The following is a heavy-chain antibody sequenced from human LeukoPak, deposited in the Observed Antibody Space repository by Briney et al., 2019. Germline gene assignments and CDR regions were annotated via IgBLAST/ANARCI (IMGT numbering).Heavy chain of an antibody. CDR2: IYARGNT. CDR1: GGSFSGYY. D-gene: IGHD3-22*01. Sequence: SETLSLTCAVYGGSFSGYYWSWIRQPPGKGLEWIGLIYARGNTNYNPSLKSRVTMSIDTSKNQFSLKLTSVTAADTAVYYCARTPIYYFDNSGYYNWGQGTLVTVSS. J-gene: IGHJ4*02. CDR3: ARTPIYYFDNSGYYN. V-gene: IGHV4-59*10.